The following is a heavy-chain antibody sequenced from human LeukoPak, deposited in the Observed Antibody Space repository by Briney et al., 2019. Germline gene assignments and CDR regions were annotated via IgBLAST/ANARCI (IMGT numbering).Heavy chain of an antibody. J-gene: IGHJ4*02. CDR3: ANLNSGSYYFDY. V-gene: IGHV3-30*02. CDR1: GFTFSSYG. Sequence: GGSLRLSCAASGFTFSSYGMHWVRQAPGKGLEWVAFIRYDGSNKYYADSVKGRFTISRDNSKNTQYLQMNSLRAEDTAVYYCANLNSGSYYFDYWDQGTLVTVSS. D-gene: IGHD1-26*01. CDR2: IRYDGSNK.